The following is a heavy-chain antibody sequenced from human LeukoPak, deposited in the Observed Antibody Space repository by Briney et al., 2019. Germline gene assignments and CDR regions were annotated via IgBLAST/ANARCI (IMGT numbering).Heavy chain of an antibody. CDR2: IKQDGSEK. Sequence: GGSLRLSCAASGFTFSSYWMSWVRQAPGKGLEWVANIKQDGSEKKYADSVKGRFTISRDNSKNTLYLQMNSLRAEDTAVYYCARDLAGNYYYYGMDVWGQGTTVTVSS. D-gene: IGHD6-19*01. CDR1: GFTFSSYW. CDR3: ARDLAGNYYYYGMDV. V-gene: IGHV3-7*01. J-gene: IGHJ6*02.